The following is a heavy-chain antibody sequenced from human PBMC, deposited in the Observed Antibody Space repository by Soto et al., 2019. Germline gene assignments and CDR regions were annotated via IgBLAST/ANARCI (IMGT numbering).Heavy chain of an antibody. CDR2: IWHDGINE. Sequence: QERLVESGGGVVQPGRSLRLSCAVSGFTFSDYAMHWVRQAPGKGLEWVALIWHDGINEFYADSVKGRFTISRDISNNTLYLQMNSLRPEERAVYYCTKSRGDDYKWGLGLEQWGHGTLVTVSS. J-gene: IGHJ4*01. D-gene: IGHD3-10*01. CDR3: TKSRGDDYKWGLGLEQ. CDR1: GFTFSDYA. V-gene: IGHV3-33*03.